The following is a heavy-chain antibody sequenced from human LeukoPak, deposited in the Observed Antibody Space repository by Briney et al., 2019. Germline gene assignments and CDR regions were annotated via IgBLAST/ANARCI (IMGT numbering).Heavy chain of an antibody. CDR1: GGSISSYY. V-gene: IGHV4-4*07. CDR3: ARGYDFWSGYYSKDGGYYYMDV. D-gene: IGHD3-3*01. J-gene: IGHJ6*03. CDR2: IYTSGST. Sequence: SETLSLTCTVSGGSISSYYWSWIRQPAGKGLEWIGRIYTSGSTNYNPSLKSRVTMSVDTSKNQFSLKLSSVTAADTVVYYCARGYDFWSGYYSKDGGYYYMDVWGKGTTVTVSS.